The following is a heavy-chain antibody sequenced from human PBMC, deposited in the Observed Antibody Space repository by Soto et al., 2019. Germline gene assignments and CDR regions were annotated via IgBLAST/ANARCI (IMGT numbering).Heavy chain of an antibody. J-gene: IGHJ6*02. D-gene: IGHD6-13*01. V-gene: IGHV3-23*01. Sequence: PGGSLRLSCAASGFTFSSYAMSWVRQAPGKGLEWVSAISGSGGSTYYADSVKGRFTISRDNSKNTLYLQMNSLRAEDTAVYYCTKAIAAAGLLFPSYYYYGMDVWGQGTTVTVSS. CDR2: ISGSGGST. CDR3: TKAIAAAGLLFPSYYYYGMDV. CDR1: GFTFSSYA.